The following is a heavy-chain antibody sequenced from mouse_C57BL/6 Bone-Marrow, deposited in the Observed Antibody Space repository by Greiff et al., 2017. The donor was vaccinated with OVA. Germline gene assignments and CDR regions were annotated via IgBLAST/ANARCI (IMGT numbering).Heavy chain of an antibody. V-gene: IGHV1-7*01. CDR1: GYTFTSYW. Sequence: QVQLQQSGAELAKPGASVKLSCKASGYTFTSYWMHWVKQRPGQGLEWIGYINPSSGYTKYNQKFKDKATLTADKSSSTAYMQLSSLTYEDSAVYYCAIPPYYDYDGGYYFDYWGQGTTLTVSS. J-gene: IGHJ2*01. D-gene: IGHD2-4*01. CDR3: AIPPYYDYDGGYYFDY. CDR2: INPSSGYT.